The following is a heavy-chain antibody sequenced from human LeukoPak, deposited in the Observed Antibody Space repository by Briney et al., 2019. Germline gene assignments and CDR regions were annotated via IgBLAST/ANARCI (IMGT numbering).Heavy chain of an antibody. Sequence: SETLSLTCTVSLDSTTSNFWSWVRQPPGKGLEWIGEIHRSGSPNYNPSLLSRVTISIDRSRNQIALELSSVTAADTAVYYCAREILGGFNPGAYWGQGTLVPVSS. CDR3: AREILGGFNPGAY. J-gene: IGHJ4*02. CDR2: IHRSGSP. CDR1: LDSTTSNF. D-gene: IGHD1-14*01. V-gene: IGHV4-4*02.